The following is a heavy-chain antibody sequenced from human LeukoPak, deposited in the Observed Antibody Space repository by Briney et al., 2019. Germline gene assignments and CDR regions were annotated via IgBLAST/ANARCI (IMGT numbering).Heavy chain of an antibody. J-gene: IGHJ4*02. CDR3: TRIAVAGLTLGY. CDR2: IRSKAYGGTT. D-gene: IGHD6-19*01. CDR1: GFTFCDYA. Sequence: GRSLRLSCTASGFTFCDYAMSWVRKAPGKGLEWVGFIRSKAYGGTTEYAASVKGRFTISRDDSKSIAYLQMDSLKTEDTAVYYCTRIAVAGLTLGYWGQGTLVTVSS. V-gene: IGHV3-49*04.